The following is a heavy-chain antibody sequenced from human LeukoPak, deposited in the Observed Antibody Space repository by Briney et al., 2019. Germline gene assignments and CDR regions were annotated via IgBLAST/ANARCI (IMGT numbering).Heavy chain of an antibody. D-gene: IGHD5-18*01. CDR2: IYSGGST. CDR3: ARDREKYSYGLDFDY. V-gene: IGHV3-53*05. Sequence: GGSLRLSCAASGFTVSSNYMSWVRQAPGKGLEWVSVIYSGGSTYYADSVKGRFTISRDNSKNTLYLQMNSLRAEDTAVYYCARDREKYSYGLDFDYWGQGTLVTVSS. CDR1: GFTVSSNY. J-gene: IGHJ4*02.